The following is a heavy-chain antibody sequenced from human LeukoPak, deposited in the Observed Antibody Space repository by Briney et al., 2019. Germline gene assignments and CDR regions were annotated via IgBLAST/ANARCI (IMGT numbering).Heavy chain of an antibody. J-gene: IGHJ4*02. V-gene: IGHV3-15*01. Sequence: GGSLRLSCAASGFTFSDAYMSWVRQAPGKGLEWVGRIKSKSEGGTSEYAAPVKGRFTISRDDSKNTLYLQMNSLKTEDTAVYFCTTSPYTAGWYVVADSWGQGTLVTVSS. CDR1: GFTFSDAY. CDR3: TTSPYTAGWYVVADS. D-gene: IGHD6-19*01. CDR2: IKSKSEGGTS.